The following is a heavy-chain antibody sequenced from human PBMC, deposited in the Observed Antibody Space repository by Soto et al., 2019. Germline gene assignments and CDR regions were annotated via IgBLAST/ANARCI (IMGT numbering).Heavy chain of an antibody. D-gene: IGHD2-21*01. CDR2: ISPQGGST. V-gene: IGHV3-64D*06. J-gene: IGHJ4*02. CDR1: GFAFSSYD. Sequence: GGSLRLSCSASGFAFSSYDMHWVRQTPGKGLEYVSAISPQGGSTYYADSVKGRFTISRDDSKNTVYLQMSSLRPDDTAVYYCVNMMIARGAFDFWGQGTQVTVSS. CDR3: VNMMIARGAFDF.